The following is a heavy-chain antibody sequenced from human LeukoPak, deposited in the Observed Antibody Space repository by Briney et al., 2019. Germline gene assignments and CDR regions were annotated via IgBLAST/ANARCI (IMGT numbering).Heavy chain of an antibody. Sequence: ASVKVSCKASGYTFTYYYMHWVRQAPGQGLEWMGIINPSGGSTSYAQKFQGRVTMTRDTSTSTVYMELSSLRSEDTAVYYCARVDYGDYGFDYWGQGTLVTVSS. CDR2: INPSGGST. J-gene: IGHJ4*02. V-gene: IGHV1-46*01. CDR3: ARVDYGDYGFDY. CDR1: GYTFTYYY. D-gene: IGHD4-17*01.